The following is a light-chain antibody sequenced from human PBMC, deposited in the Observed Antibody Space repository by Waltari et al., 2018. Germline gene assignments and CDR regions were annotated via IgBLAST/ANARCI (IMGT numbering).Light chain of an antibody. CDR2: WAS. Sequence: DIVMTQSPDSLAVSLGERATINCKSSQSVLYSSHNKNYLAWYQQKPGQPPKLLIYWASTRESGVPDRFRGSGSGTDFTLTISSLQAEDVAVYYCQQYYSSPPTFGQGTKVEIK. CDR1: QSVLYSSHNKNY. CDR3: QQYYSSPPT. V-gene: IGKV4-1*01. J-gene: IGKJ1*01.